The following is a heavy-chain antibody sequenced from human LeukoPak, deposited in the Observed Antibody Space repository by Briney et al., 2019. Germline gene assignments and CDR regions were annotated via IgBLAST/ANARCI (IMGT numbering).Heavy chain of an antibody. CDR3: ARFSSYYDFWRGYPQPASYGMDV. CDR1: GYSFTSYG. V-gene: IGHV5-51*03. CDR2: ICGGGCDT. Sequence: KPGGSLRISCKGSGYSFTSYGMGWVRQIPGKGLEWMGAICGGGCDTRYRDSLKGRVTISGDKSKSTAYLQWSSLKASDTAMYYCARFSSYYDFWRGYPQPASYGMDVWGQGTTVTVSS. D-gene: IGHD3-3*01. J-gene: IGHJ6*02.